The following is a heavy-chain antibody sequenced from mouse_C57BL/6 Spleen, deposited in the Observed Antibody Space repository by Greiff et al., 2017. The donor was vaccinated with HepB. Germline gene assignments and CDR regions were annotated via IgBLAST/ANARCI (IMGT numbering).Heavy chain of an antibody. J-gene: IGHJ1*03. CDR2: ISDGGSYT. Sequence: EVMLVESGGGLVKPGGSLKLSCAASGFTFSSYAMSWVRQTPEKRLEWVATISDGGSYTYYPDNVKGRFTISRDNAKNNLYLQMSHLKSGDTAMYYCAREGGSSYYWYFDVWGTGTTVTVSS. V-gene: IGHV5-4*01. CDR3: AREGGSSYYWYFDV. CDR1: GFTFSSYA. D-gene: IGHD1-1*01.